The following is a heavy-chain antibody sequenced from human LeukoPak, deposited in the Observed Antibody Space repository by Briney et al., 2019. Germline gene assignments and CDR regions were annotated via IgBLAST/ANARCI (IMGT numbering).Heavy chain of an antibody. CDR2: IDTDGSTT. CDR3: ATLNSFGNEY. V-gene: IGHV3-74*01. CDR1: GFTFSRFW. J-gene: IGHJ4*02. D-gene: IGHD5-18*01. Sequence: PGGSLRLSCAASGFTFSRFWMHWVRQPPGKGLVWVSRIDTDGSTTTYADSVKGRLTISRDNAKNTLYLQITSMREAETAVYYRATLNSFGNEYSGQGVLVTVS.